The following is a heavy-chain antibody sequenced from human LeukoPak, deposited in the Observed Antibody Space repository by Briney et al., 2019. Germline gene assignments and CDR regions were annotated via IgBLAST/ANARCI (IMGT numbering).Heavy chain of an antibody. D-gene: IGHD1-26*01. CDR1: GFTFSTYW. CDR2: IKQDGSEK. V-gene: IGHV3-7*01. J-gene: IGHJ4*02. Sequence: GGSLRLSCAASGFTFSTYWMTWARQAPGKGLEWVANIKQDGSEKYYVDSVKGRFTISRDNAKNSLYLQMDSLRAEDTAVYYCARGNSGSYWGQGTLVTVSS. CDR3: ARGNSGSY.